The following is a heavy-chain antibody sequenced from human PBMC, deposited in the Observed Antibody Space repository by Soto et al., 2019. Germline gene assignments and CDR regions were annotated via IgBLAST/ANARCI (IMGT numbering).Heavy chain of an antibody. J-gene: IGHJ4*02. D-gene: IGHD1-1*01. V-gene: IGHV2-5*02. CDR1: GFSVSTRGVG. CDR2: IYCDGDD. CDR3: ARQQYGGCYFYY. Sequence: QITLKESGPTLVKPTQTLTMTCTVSGFSVSTRGVGVGWIRQPPGKALEWFALIYCDGDDRYSPSLKSRLTSIKATAKPLGDLTTSNLDPADTATYYGARQQYGGCYFYYRGQGSLVTVSS.